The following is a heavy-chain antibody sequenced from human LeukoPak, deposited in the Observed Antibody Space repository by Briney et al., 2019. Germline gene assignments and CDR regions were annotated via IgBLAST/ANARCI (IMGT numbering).Heavy chain of an antibody. D-gene: IGHD5-24*01. CDR1: GGTFSSYA. CDR3: ARGVAGDGYTDYYFDY. V-gene: IGHV1-69*05. CDR2: IIPIFGTA. J-gene: IGHJ4*02. Sequence: GASVKVSCKASGGTFSSYAISWVRQAPGQGLEWMGGIIPIFGTANYAQRFQGRVTITTDESTSTAYMELSRLRSDDTAVYYCARGVAGDGYTDYYFDYWGQGTLVTVSS.